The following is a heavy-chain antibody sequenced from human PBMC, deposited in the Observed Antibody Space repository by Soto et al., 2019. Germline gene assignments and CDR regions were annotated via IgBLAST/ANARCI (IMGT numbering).Heavy chain of an antibody. CDR2: ISAYNGNT. CDR3: ARGPSHCSSTSCYNWFDP. V-gene: IGHV1-18*01. D-gene: IGHD2-2*01. J-gene: IGHJ5*02. Sequence: ASVKVSCKASGYTFTSYGISWVRQAPGQGLEWMGWISAYNGNTNYAQKLQGRVTMTTDTSTSTAYMELRSLRSDDTAVYYCARGPSHCSSTSCYNWFDPWGQGTLVTVSS. CDR1: GYTFTSYG.